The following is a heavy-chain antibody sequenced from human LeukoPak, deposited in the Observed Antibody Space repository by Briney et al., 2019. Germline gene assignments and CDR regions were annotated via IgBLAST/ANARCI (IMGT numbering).Heavy chain of an antibody. CDR2: VYTSGNT. V-gene: IGHV4-4*07. J-gene: IGHJ3*02. CDR3: AREGYGSGPPPNACDI. D-gene: IGHD3-10*01. CDR1: GGSISSFC. Sequence: SETLSLTCTVSGGSISSFCWTWIRQPAGKGLEWIGRVYTSGNTNYNPSLKSRVTMSLDTSKNQFSLKLSSVTAADTAVYYCAREGYGSGPPPNACDIWGQGTMVTVSS.